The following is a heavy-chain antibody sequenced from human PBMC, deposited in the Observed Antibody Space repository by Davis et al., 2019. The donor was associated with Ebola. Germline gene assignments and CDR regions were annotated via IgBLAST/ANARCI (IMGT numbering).Heavy chain of an antibody. CDR2: IYPGDSDT. V-gene: IGHV5-51*01. Sequence: PGGSLRLSCKGSGYSFTSYWIGWVRQMPGKGLEWMGIIYPGDSDTRYSPSFQGQVTISADMSISTAYLQWSSLKASDTAMYYCARVYYDILTAYDMDVWGQGILVTVSS. CDR1: GYSFTSYW. D-gene: IGHD3-9*01. J-gene: IGHJ4*02. CDR3: ARVYYDILTAYDMDV.